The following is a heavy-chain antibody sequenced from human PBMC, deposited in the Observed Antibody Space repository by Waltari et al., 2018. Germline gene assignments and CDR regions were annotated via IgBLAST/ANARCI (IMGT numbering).Heavy chain of an antibody. Sequence: QVQLQESGPGLVKPSETLSLTCTVSGGSISSYYWSWIRQPPGKGLEWIGYIYYSGSTNYNPPLKSGVTISVDTSKNQFSLMLSSVTAADTAVYYWARDIKVVPAAMHDYYYYGMDVWGQGTTVTVSS. V-gene: IGHV4-59*01. CDR2: IYYSGST. CDR3: ARDIKVVPAAMHDYYYYGMDV. J-gene: IGHJ6*02. D-gene: IGHD2-2*01. CDR1: GGSISSYY.